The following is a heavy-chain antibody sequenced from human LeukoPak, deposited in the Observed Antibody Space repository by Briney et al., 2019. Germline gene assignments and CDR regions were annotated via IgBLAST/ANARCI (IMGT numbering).Heavy chain of an antibody. J-gene: IGHJ4*02. V-gene: IGHV4-59*08. CDR3: ARHERTGELTGIFDY. CDR2: IYYSGST. Sequence: SETLSLTCTVSGGSISSYYWSWIRQPPGKGLEWIGYIYYSGSTNYNPSLKSRVTISVDTSKNQFSLKLSSVTAADTAVYYCARHERTGELTGIFDYWGQGTLVTVSS. CDR1: GGSISSYY. D-gene: IGHD7-27*01.